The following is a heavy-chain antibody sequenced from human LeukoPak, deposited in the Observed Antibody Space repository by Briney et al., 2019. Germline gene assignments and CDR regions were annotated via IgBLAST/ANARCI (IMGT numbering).Heavy chain of an antibody. CDR1: GGSISSYY. Sequence: SETLSLTYTVSGGSISSYYWSWIRQPAGKGLEWIGRIYTSGSTNYNPSLKSRVTMSVDTSKNQFSLKLSSVTAADTAVYYCARNYSNPTYWYFDLWGRGTLVTVSS. CDR3: ARNYSNPTYWYFDL. J-gene: IGHJ2*01. V-gene: IGHV4-4*07. D-gene: IGHD4-11*01. CDR2: IYTSGST.